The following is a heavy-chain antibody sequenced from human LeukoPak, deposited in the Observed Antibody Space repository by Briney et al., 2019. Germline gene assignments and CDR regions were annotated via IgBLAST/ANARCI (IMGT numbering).Heavy chain of an antibody. CDR3: ARAPLKDYYGSGSDDAFDI. CDR1: GYTFTSYY. Sequence: ASVKVSCKASGYTFTSYYMHWVRQAPGQGLEWMGIINPSGGSTSYAQKFQGRVTMTRNTSISTAYMELSSLRSEDTAVYYCARAPLKDYYGSGSDDAFDIWGQGTMVTVSS. V-gene: IGHV1-46*01. J-gene: IGHJ3*02. CDR2: INPSGGST. D-gene: IGHD3-10*01.